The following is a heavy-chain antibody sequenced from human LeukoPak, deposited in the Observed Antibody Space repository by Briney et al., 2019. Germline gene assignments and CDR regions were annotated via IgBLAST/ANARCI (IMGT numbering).Heavy chain of an antibody. D-gene: IGHD2-21*02. Sequence: GGSLRLSCAASGFNFANHAMSWVRQTAGKGLEWVSAISGGGDITYYADSVKGRFTISRDNSKDTLFLQMHSLRPGDTAVYYCVREDTPATANYWGQGALVTISS. CDR3: VREDTPATANY. CDR2: ISGGGDIT. J-gene: IGHJ4*02. CDR1: GFNFANHA. V-gene: IGHV3-23*01.